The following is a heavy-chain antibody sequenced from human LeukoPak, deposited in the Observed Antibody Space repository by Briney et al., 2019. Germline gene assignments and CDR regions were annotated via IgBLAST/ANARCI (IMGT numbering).Heavy chain of an antibody. CDR1: GFTFSDYY. V-gene: IGHV3-11*01. CDR3: ASEGGSGYLDY. CDR2: ISSSGSII. Sequence: GGSLRLSCAASGFTFSDYYMSWIRQAPGKGLEWVSYISSSGSIIYYADSVKGRFTISRDNAKNSLYLQMDSLGAEDTALYYCASEGGSGYLDYWGQGILVTVSS. J-gene: IGHJ4*02. D-gene: IGHD6-19*01.